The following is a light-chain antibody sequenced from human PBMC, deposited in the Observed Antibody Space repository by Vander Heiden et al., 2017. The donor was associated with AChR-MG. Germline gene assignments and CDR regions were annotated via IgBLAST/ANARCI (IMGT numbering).Light chain of an antibody. CDR1: KLGDKF. CDR3: QAWDSTDVV. CDR2: QDS. V-gene: IGLV3-1*01. J-gene: IGLJ2*01. Sequence: SYALTQPPSVSVSPGQTASITCSGDKLGDKFACWYQQKPGQSPVLVIYQDSKRPSGIPERFSGSNSGNTATLTISGTQAVDEADYYCQAWDSTDVVFGGGTKLTVL.